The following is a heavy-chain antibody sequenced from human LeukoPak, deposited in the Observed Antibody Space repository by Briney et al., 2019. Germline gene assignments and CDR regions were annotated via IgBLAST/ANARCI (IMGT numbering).Heavy chain of an antibody. J-gene: IGHJ5*02. CDR1: GFSVSSNY. CDR3: ARDRGPGWFDP. Sequence: GGSLRLSCAASGFSVSSNYVSWVHQAPGKGLEWVSVIYSTGTTFYADSVKGRFTTSRDNSKNTVNLQMNSLRPEDTAVYYCARDRGPGWFDPWGQGTLVTVSS. CDR2: IYSTGTT. D-gene: IGHD3-10*01. V-gene: IGHV3-66*03.